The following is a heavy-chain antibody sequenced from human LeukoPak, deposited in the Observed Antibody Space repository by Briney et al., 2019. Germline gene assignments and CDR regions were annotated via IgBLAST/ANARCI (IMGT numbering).Heavy chain of an antibody. J-gene: IGHJ4*02. CDR2: INPSGGST. CDR3: ARDAHYYDSSGYYLY. Sequence: GASVKVSCKASGYTFTSYYMHWVRQAPGQGLEWMGIINPSGGSTSYAQKFQGRVTMTRDTSISTAYMELSRLRSDDTAVYYCARDAHYYDSSGYYLYWGQGTLVTVSS. D-gene: IGHD3-22*01. CDR1: GYTFTSYY. V-gene: IGHV1-46*01.